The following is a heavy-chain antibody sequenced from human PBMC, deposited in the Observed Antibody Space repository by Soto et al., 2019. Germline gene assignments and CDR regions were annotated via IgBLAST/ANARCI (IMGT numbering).Heavy chain of an antibody. CDR3: ASFYYHILPGYSFDY. J-gene: IGHJ4*02. Sequence: GESLKISCKGSGYSFTDYWIGWVRQMPGKGLEWMGIIYPADSDTRYSPSFQGQVTISANGSISTAYLQWSSLKASDTAMYYCASFYYHILPGYSFDYWGQGTLVTVSS. V-gene: IGHV5-51*01. D-gene: IGHD3-9*01. CDR2: IYPADSDT. CDR1: GYSFTDYW.